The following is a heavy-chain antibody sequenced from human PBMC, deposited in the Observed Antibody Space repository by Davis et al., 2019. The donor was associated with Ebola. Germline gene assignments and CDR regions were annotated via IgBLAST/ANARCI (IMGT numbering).Heavy chain of an antibody. D-gene: IGHD2-2*01. V-gene: IGHV3-13*01. CDR1: GFTLSRSE. CDR2: IGTAGDT. Sequence: PGGSLRLSCTASGFTLSRSEMPWVRKATGKGLEWVSSIGTAGDTYYPGSVKGRFTISRENAQNSLYLQMNSLRAADTAVYYGARGAQLLSFDPWGQGTLVTVSS. J-gene: IGHJ5*02. CDR3: ARGAQLLSFDP.